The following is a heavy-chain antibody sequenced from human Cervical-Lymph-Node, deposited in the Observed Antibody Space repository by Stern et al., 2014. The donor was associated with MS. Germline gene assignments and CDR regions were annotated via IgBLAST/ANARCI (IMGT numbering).Heavy chain of an antibody. Sequence: VQLVESGGGLVKPGGSLRLSCAASGFSYYYMSWIRQAPGQGLELVSYISIRGSTIYYADSVKGRFTISRDNAKNSLYLQMNSLRAEDTAVYYCARDCKLRYFDWLSPYFDYWGQGTLVTVSS. CDR1: GFSYYY. J-gene: IGHJ4*02. D-gene: IGHD3-9*01. CDR2: ISIRGSTI. V-gene: IGHV3-11*01. CDR3: ARDCKLRYFDWLSPYFDY.